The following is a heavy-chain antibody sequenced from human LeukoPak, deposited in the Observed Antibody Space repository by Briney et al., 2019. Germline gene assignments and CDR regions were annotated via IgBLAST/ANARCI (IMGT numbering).Heavy chain of an antibody. V-gene: IGHV1-69*05. CDR3: ASYMSGWYGD. Sequence: ASVKVSCKASGGTFSSYAISWVRQAPGQGLEWMGGIIPIFGTANYAQKFQGRVTITTDESTSTAYMELSSLRSEDTAVYYCASYMSGWYGDWGQGTLVTVSS. D-gene: IGHD6-19*01. CDR2: IIPIFGTA. J-gene: IGHJ4*02. CDR1: GGTFSSYA.